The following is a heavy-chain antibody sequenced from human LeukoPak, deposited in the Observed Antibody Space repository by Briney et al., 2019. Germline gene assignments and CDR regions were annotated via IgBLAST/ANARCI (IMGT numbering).Heavy chain of an antibody. Sequence: GGSLRLSCAASGFTFSSYSMNWVRQAPGKGLEWVADIKEDGSEMHYVDSVKGRFTISRDNANNLLYLQMSSLRADDTAVYYCARDHGYDSTAYCAFPHWGRGTLVTVSS. CDR1: GFTFSSYS. CDR2: IKEDGSEM. J-gene: IGHJ4*02. CDR3: ARDHGYDSTAYCAFPH. V-gene: IGHV3-7*01. D-gene: IGHD3-22*01.